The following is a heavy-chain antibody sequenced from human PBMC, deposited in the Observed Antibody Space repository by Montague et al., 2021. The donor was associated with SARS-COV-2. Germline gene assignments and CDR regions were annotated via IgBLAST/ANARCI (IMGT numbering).Heavy chain of an antibody. CDR1: GFTFSGYA. V-gene: IGHV3-30*09. J-gene: IGHJ4*02. Sequence: SLRLSCAASGFTFSGYAIYWVRQAPGKGLEWVALISYDGSNKYYADSVKDRFAISRDNSKNTLYLQMNSLRAEDTAVYFCARDRLKWGMITFGGNDYWGQGTLVTVSS. CDR3: ARDRLKWGMITFGGNDY. D-gene: IGHD3-16*01. CDR2: ISYDGSNK.